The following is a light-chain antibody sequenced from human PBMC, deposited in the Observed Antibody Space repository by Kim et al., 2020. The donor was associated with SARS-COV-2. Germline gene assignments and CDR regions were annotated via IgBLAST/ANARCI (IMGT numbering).Light chain of an antibody. Sequence: DIQMTQSPSSLSASVGDRVTITCRASQSISSYLNWYQQKPGKAPKLLIYAASSLQSGVPSRFSGSGSGTDFTLTISSLQPEDFATYHCQQRYRTPGAFGQETRREIK. CDR1: QSISSY. CDR3: QQRYRTPGA. J-gene: IGKJ2*01. CDR2: AAS. V-gene: IGKV1-39*01.